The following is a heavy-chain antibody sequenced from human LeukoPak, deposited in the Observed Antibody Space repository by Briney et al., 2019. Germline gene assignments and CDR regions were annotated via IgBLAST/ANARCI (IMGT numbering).Heavy chain of an antibody. V-gene: IGHV4-39*02. J-gene: IGHJ4*02. D-gene: IGHD3-22*01. CDR2: ISYSGST. CDR3: AREGNDYYYDSSGDGY. Sequence: TLSLTCTVSGGSISSTSYYWGWVRQPPGKGLEWIGTISYSGSTYYKPSLKSRVTISVDTSKNQFSLKLSSVTAADTAVYYCAREGNDYYYDSSGDGYWGQGTLVTVSS. CDR1: GGSISSTSYY.